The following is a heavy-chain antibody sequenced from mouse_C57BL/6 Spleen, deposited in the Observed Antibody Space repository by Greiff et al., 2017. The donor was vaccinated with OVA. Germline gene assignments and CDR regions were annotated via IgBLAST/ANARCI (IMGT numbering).Heavy chain of an antibody. CDR3: ARGDYGRYFDV. D-gene: IGHD1-1*02. CDR1: GYTFTDYY. Sequence: EVKLQQSGPELVKPGASVKISCKASGYTFTDYYMNWVKQSPGKSLEWIGDINPNNGGTSYNQKFKGKATLTVDKSSSTAYMELRSLTSEDSAVYYCARGDYGRYFDVWGTGTTVTVSS. J-gene: IGHJ1*03. CDR2: INPNNGGT. V-gene: IGHV1-26*01.